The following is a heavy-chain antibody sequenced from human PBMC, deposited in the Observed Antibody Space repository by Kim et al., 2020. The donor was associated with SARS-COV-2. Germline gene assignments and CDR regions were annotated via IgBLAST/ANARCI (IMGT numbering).Heavy chain of an antibody. CDR3: ARYAQLPNSPPY. Sequence: YYNPSLKSRVTISVDTSKNQFSLKLSSVTAADTAVYYCARYAQLPNSPPYWGQGTLVTVSS. V-gene: IGHV4-39*01. J-gene: IGHJ4*02. D-gene: IGHD2-2*01.